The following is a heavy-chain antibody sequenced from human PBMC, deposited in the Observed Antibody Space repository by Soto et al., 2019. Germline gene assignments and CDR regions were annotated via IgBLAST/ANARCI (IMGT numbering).Heavy chain of an antibody. CDR1: GDSFSSNSAA. CDR3: ARAPYSGDISNYYFGMDV. D-gene: IGHD5-12*01. CDR2: TYYRSKWYN. J-gene: IGHJ6*02. V-gene: IGHV6-1*01. Sequence: PSQTLSLTCVISGDSFSSNSAAWNWIRQSPSRGLEWLGRTYYRSKWYNDYAVSVKSRITVNPDTSKNQFSLQLNSVTPEDTAVYFCARAPYSGDISNYYFGMDVWGQGSTVTVSS.